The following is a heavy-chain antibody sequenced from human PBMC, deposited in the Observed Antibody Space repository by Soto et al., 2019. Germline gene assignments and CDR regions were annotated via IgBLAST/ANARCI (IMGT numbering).Heavy chain of an antibody. D-gene: IGHD3-10*01. J-gene: IGHJ4*02. CDR1: GYTFASYA. Sequence: ASVKVSCKASGYTFASYARHWVRQAPGQRLEWMGWINAGNGNTKYSQKFQGRVTITRDTSASTAYMELSSLRSEDTAVYYCARGLYYYGSGTFDYWGQGTLVTVSS. CDR2: INAGNGNT. V-gene: IGHV1-3*01. CDR3: ARGLYYYGSGTFDY.